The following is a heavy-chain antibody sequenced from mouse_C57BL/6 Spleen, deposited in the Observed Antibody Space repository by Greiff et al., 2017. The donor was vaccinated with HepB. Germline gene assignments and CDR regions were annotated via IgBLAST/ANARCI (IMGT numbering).Heavy chain of an antibody. CDR1: GFSLTSYG. V-gene: IGHV2-5*01. CDR2: IWRGGST. Sequence: VQLQQSGPGLVQPSQSLSITCTVSGFSLTSYGVHWVRQSPGKGLEWLGVIWRGGSTDYNAAFMSRLSITKDNSKSQVFFKMNSLQADETAIYYCAKNADYDVGYYFDYWGQVTTLTVSS. D-gene: IGHD2-4*01. CDR3: AKNADYDVGYYFDY. J-gene: IGHJ2*01.